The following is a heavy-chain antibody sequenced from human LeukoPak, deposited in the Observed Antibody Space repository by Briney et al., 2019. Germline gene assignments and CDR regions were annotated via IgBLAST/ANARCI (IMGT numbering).Heavy chain of an antibody. D-gene: IGHD1-14*01. CDR1: GYTFTSYG. V-gene: IGHV1-18*04. CDR2: ISAYNGNT. Sequence: ASVKVSCKASGYTFTSYGISWVRQAPGQGLEWMGWISAYNGNTNYAQKLQGRVTMTTDTSTSTAYMELRSLRSDDTAVYYCAGKNRGTNWFDPWGQGTLVTVSS. CDR3: AGKNRGTNWFDP. J-gene: IGHJ5*02.